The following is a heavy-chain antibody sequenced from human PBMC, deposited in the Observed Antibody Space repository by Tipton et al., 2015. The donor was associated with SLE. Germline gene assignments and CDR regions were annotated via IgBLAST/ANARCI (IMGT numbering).Heavy chain of an antibody. CDR1: GGSFSGYY. Sequence: TLFLTCAVYGGSFSGYYWSWIRQPPGKGLEWIGGIDTSGGTYDNPSLRSRVAISVDTSKNQFSLTLTSVTSADTAVYYCARRTSPYNSRWHDAFDIWGQGTVVTVST. V-gene: IGHV4-34*01. D-gene: IGHD5-24*01. CDR2: IDTSGGT. J-gene: IGHJ3*02. CDR3: ARRTSPYNSRWHDAFDI.